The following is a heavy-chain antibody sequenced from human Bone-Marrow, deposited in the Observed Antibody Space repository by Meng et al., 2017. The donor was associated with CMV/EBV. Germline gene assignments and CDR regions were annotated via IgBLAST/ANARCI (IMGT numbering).Heavy chain of an antibody. CDR1: GFTFSNYA. V-gene: IGHV3-23*01. CDR3: AKADHASSWYSLADY. D-gene: IGHD6-13*01. CDR2: ISSSGGST. J-gene: IGHJ4*02. Sequence: GESLKISCAASGFTFSNYAMTWVRQAPGKGLEWVSQISSSGGSTYYAASLKGRFTISRDNSKNTLYLQMSSLTPDDTAVYYCAKADHASSWYSLADYWGQGTRVTVSS.